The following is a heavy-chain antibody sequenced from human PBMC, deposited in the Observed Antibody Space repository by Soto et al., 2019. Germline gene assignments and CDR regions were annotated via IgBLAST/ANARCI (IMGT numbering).Heavy chain of an antibody. CDR2: IYESGTS. J-gene: IGHJ1*01. D-gene: IGHD2-15*01. V-gene: IGHV4-39*01. CDR3: AAVVLGAARHTXXXS. Sequence: QLQLQESGPGLVKPSETLSLICTVSGGSTGSGSYFWGWIRQPPGKGLEWIGSIYESGTSYYNPSLXSRVTMSVDTSKNQFSLRLSSVTATXXXXXXXAAVVLGAARHTXXXSWGQ. CDR1: GGSTGSGSYF.